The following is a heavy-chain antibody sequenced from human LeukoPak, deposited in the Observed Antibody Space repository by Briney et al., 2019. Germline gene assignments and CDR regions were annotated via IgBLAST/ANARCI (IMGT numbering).Heavy chain of an antibody. CDR1: GGSISSSSYY. CDR3: ARDTRRVVPAANWFDP. D-gene: IGHD2-2*01. J-gene: IGHJ5*02. V-gene: IGHV4-39*07. Sequence: SETLSLTCTVSGGSISSSSYYWGWIRQPPGKGLEWIGSIYYSGSTYYNPSLKSRVTISVDTSKNQFSLKLSSVTAADTAVYYCARDTRRVVPAANWFDPWGQGTLVTVSS. CDR2: IYYSGST.